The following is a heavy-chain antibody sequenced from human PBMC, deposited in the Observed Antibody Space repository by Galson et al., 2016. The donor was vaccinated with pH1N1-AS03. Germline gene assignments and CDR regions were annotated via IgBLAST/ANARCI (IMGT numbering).Heavy chain of an antibody. J-gene: IGHJ3*02. Sequence: SLRLSCADSGFDFSNYWMNWVRQAPGKGLEWVANIRQDGGEGYYVDSVKGRFTISRDNTKNSVHLQMSNLRAEDTAVYYCARRHCTISDCYNKSYHVFDIWGRGTMVTVSS. CDR3: ARRHCTISDCYNKSYHVFDI. CDR1: GFDFSNYW. D-gene: IGHD3-10*01. V-gene: IGHV3-7*01. CDR2: IRQDGGEG.